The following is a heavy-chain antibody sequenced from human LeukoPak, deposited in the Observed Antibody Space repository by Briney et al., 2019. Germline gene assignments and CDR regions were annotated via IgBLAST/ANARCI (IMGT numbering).Heavy chain of an antibody. J-gene: IGHJ4*02. Sequence: AGGSLRLSCAASGFTFSSYAMYWVRQAPGKGLEWVAVISYDGSNKYYADSVKGRFTISRDNSKSTLYLQMNSLRAEDTAVYYCARVGDSSGWYPAPDDYWGQGTLVTVSS. CDR1: GFTFSSYA. CDR3: ARVGDSSGWYPAPDDY. D-gene: IGHD6-19*01. CDR2: ISYDGSNK. V-gene: IGHV3-30*04.